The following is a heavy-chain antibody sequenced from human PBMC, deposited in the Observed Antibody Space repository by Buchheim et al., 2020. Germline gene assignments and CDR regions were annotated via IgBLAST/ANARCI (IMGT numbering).Heavy chain of an antibody. CDR3: ARASSSIYDYVWGSYDHGMDV. Sequence: QVQLVESGGGVVQPGRSLRLSCAASGFTFSSYAMHWVRQAPGKGLEWVAVISYDGSNKYYADSVKGRFTISRDNSKNTLYLQMSSLRAEDTAVYYCARASSSIYDYVWGSYDHGMDVWGQGTT. V-gene: IGHV3-30-3*01. D-gene: IGHD3-16*01. CDR2: ISYDGSNK. CDR1: GFTFSSYA. J-gene: IGHJ6*02.